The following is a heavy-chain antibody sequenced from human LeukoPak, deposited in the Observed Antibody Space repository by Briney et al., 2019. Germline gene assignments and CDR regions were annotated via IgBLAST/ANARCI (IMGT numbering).Heavy chain of an antibody. J-gene: IGHJ4*02. D-gene: IGHD6-13*01. CDR1: GGSISSGGYY. V-gene: IGHV4-31*03. CDR2: IYYSGST. CDR3: ARASFSSSWYDPVDY. Sequence: TLSLTCTVSGGSISSGGYYWGWLRQHPGKGLEWLGYIYYSGSTYYNPSLKSRVTISVDTSKNQFSLKLSSVTAADTAVYYCARASFSSSWYDPVDYWGQRTLVTVSS.